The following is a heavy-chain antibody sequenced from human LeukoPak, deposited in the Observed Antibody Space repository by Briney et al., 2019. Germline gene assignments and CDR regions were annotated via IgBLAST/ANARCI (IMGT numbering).Heavy chain of an antibody. CDR2: IYSGGST. Sequence: GGSLRLSCAASGFIVSSNYMTWVRQAPGKGLEWVSVIYSGGSTYYADSVRGRFTISRDNSKNTVDLQLNNLRAEDTAVYYCARDLDDINTLPPLFQHWGQGTLVIVSS. J-gene: IGHJ1*01. CDR3: ARDLDDINTLPPLFQH. V-gene: IGHV3-53*01. D-gene: IGHD3/OR15-3a*01. CDR1: GFIVSSNY.